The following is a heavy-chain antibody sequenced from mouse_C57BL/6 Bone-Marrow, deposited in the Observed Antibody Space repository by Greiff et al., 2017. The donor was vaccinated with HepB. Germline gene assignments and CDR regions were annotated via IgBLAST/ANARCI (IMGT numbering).Heavy chain of an antibody. CDR1: GYTFTSYW. J-gene: IGHJ4*01. CDR3: AREDYDGDYYAMDY. Sequence: QVQLQQPGAELVKPGASVKMSCKASGYTFTSYWITWVKQRPGQGLEWIGDIYPGSGSTNSNEKFKSKATLTVDTSSSTAYMQLSSLTSEDSAVYYCAREDYDGDYYAMDYWGQGTSVTVSS. D-gene: IGHD2-4*01. CDR2: IYPGSGST. V-gene: IGHV1-55*01.